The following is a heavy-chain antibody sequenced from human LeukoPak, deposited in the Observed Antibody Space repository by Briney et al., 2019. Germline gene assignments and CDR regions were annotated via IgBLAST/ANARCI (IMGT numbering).Heavy chain of an antibody. CDR2: ISGSGGST. CDR1: GFTFSSYA. D-gene: IGHD3-10*01. CDR3: AKAALGLLWFGELLTSFDY. V-gene: IGHV3-23*01. J-gene: IGHJ4*02. Sequence: GGSLRLSCAASGFTFSSYAMSWVRQAPGKGLEWVSAISGSGGSTYYADSVKGRFTISRDNSKNTLYLQMNSLRAEDTAVYYCAKAALGLLWFGELLTSFDYWGQGTLVTVSS.